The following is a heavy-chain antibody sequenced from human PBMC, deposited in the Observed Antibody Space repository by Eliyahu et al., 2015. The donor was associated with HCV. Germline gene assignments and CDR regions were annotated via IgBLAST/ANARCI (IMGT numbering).Heavy chain of an antibody. J-gene: IGHJ4*02. Sequence: QVQLQESGPGLVKPSQTLSLTXSVSGGXTSSGNYYWSWIRQPAGKGLEWIGQIHTSGNPSYXPSLKSRVTISLDTSKNQFSLNLSSATASDTAVYYCARGTRRLVTDPRGFYFDYWGQGTLVTVSS. V-gene: IGHV4-61*02. D-gene: IGHD2-21*01. CDR2: IHTSGNP. CDR1: GGXTSSGNYY. CDR3: ARGTRRLVTDPRGFYFDY.